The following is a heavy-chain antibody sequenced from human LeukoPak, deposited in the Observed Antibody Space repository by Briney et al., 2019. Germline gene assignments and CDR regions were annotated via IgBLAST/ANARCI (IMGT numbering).Heavy chain of an antibody. CDR1: GYTLTSYK. V-gene: IGHV1-18*01. D-gene: IGHD4-23*01. CDR2: IIPIFGTA. J-gene: IGHJ5*02. Sequence: ASLKVSCKASGYTLTSYKINWVRQAPGQGLEWMGGIIPIFGTANYAQKLQGRVTMTTDTSTSTAYMELRSLRSDDTAVYYCASDYGGPFDPWGQGTLSPSLQ. CDR3: ASDYGGPFDP.